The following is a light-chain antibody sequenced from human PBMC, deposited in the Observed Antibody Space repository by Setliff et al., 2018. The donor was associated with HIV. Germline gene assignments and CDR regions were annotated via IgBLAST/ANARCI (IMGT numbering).Light chain of an antibody. Sequence: QSALAQPASVSGSPGQTITISCTGTTSDIGGHNYVSWLQQHPGKVPKVLIYDVETRPSGVPDRFSDSKSGTSASLAISGLQSEDDANYYCASWEDSLTRLYVFGTGTKVTVL. CDR2: DVE. J-gene: IGLJ1*01. V-gene: IGLV2-14*01. CDR3: ASWEDSLTRLYV. CDR1: TSDIGGHNY.